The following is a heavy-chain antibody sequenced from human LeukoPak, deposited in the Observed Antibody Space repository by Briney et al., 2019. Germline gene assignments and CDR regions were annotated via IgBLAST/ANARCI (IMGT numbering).Heavy chain of an antibody. CDR2: IKQDGSEK. CDR1: GFTFSSYW. V-gene: IGHV3-7*01. J-gene: IGHJ4*02. CDR3: ARDRDDIVVVPADY. Sequence: PGGSLRLSCAASGFTFSSYWMSWVRQAPGKGLEWVANIKQDGSEKYYVDSVKGRFTISRDNAKNSLYLQMNSLRAEDTAVYYCARDRDDIVVVPADYWGQGTLVTVSS. D-gene: IGHD2-2*01.